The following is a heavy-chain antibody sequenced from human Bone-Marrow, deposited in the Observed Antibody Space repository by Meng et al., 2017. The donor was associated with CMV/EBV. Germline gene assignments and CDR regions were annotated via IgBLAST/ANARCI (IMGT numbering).Heavy chain of an antibody. D-gene: IGHD2-15*01. Sequence: GGSLRLSCAASGFTFSSSNMNWVRQAPGKGLEWVSSISSSSDYIYYADSVKGRVTISRDNAKNALYLQMNSLRAEDTAVYYCARLGWSSFDYWGQGTLVTVPQ. CDR1: GFTFSSSN. CDR3: ARLGWSSFDY. J-gene: IGHJ4*02. CDR2: ISSSSDYI. V-gene: IGHV3-21*01.